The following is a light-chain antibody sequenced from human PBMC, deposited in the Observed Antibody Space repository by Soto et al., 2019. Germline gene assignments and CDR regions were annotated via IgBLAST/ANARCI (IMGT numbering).Light chain of an antibody. CDR3: QSYDSSLSGYV. V-gene: IGLV1-40*01. Sequence: VRKQPPSGNGVQVHRGTISCTESSSNIGAGYDVHWYQQLPGTAPKLLIYGNSNRPSGVPDRFSGSKSGTSASLAIIGLQAEDEADYYCQSYDSSLSGYVFGTGTKVTVL. CDR2: GNS. J-gene: IGLJ1*01. CDR1: SSNIGAGYD.